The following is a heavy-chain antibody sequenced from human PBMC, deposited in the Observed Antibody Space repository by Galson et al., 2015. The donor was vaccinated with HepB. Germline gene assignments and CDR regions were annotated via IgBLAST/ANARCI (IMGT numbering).Heavy chain of an antibody. CDR2: INTSNKSP. V-gene: IGHV7-4-1*02. D-gene: IGHD3-9*01. CDR1: GYMFFTYP. Sequence: SVKVSCKASGYMFFTYPIIWVRQDPGQGLEWLGWINTSNKSPTYAHGFTGRFVFSLDMSVSTAYLQINSLQPYDSAVYYCARVPNIFSGRGPVDHWGQGTLVTVSS. J-gene: IGHJ4*02. CDR3: ARVPNIFSGRGPVDH.